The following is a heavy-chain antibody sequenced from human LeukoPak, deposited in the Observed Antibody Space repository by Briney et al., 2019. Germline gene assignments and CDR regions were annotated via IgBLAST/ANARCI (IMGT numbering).Heavy chain of an antibody. CDR1: GFTFSSYA. J-gene: IGHJ4*02. CDR3: AKGGYCSGGSCYSFGPNY. V-gene: IGHV3-23*01. CDR2: ISGSGGST. D-gene: IGHD2-15*01. Sequence: PGGSLSLSCAASGFTFSSYAMSWVRQAPGKGLEWVSAISGSGGSTYYADSVKGQFTISRDNSKNTLYLQMNSLRAEDTAVYYCAKGGYCSGGSCYSFGPNYWGQGTLVTVSS.